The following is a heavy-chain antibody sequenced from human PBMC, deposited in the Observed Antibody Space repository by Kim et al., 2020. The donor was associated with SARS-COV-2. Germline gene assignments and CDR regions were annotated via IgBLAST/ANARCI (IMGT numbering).Heavy chain of an antibody. V-gene: IGHV3-53*01. Sequence: GGSLRLSCAASGFTVSSNYMSWVRQAPGKGLEWVSVIYSGGSTYYADSVKGRFTISRDNSKNTLYLQMNSLRAEDTAVYYCASSSGWFPFGYWGQGTLVSVSS. J-gene: IGHJ4*02. D-gene: IGHD6-19*01. CDR3: ASSSGWFPFGY. CDR1: GFTVSSNY. CDR2: IYSGGST.